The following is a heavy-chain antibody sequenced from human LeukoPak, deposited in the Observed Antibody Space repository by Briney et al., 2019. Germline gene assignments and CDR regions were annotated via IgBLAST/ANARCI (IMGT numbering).Heavy chain of an antibody. V-gene: IGHV3-30-3*01. CDR2: ISYDGSNK. CDR3: ARENYYYYYGMDV. Sequence: AGGSLRLSCAASGFTFSSYAMHWVRQAPGKGLEWVAVISYDGSNKYYADSVKGRFTISRDNSKNTLYLQMNSLRAEDTAVYYCARENYYYYYGMDVWGQGTTVTVSS. J-gene: IGHJ6*02. CDR1: GFTFSSYA.